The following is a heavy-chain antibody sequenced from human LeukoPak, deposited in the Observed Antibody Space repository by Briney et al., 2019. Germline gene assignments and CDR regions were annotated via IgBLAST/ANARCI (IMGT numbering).Heavy chain of an antibody. Sequence: RTGGSLRLSCAASGFTFSNAWMSWVRQAPGKGLEWVGRIKSKTDGGTTDYAAPVKGRFTISRDDSKNTLYLQMNSLKTEDTAVYYCTTDHPGAVEMATIFDYWGQGTLVTVSS. CDR2: IKSKTDGGTT. D-gene: IGHD5-24*01. J-gene: IGHJ4*02. CDR1: GFTFSNAW. CDR3: TTDHPGAVEMATIFDY. V-gene: IGHV3-15*01.